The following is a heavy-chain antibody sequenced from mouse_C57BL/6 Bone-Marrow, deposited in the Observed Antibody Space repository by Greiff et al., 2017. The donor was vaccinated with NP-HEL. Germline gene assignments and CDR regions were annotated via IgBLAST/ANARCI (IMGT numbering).Heavy chain of an antibody. Sequence: EVHLVESGGGLVKPGGSLKLSCAASGFTFSDYGMHWVRQAPEKGLEWVAYISSGSSTIYYADTVKGRFTISRDNAKNTLFLQMTSLRSEDTAMYYCARGSFITTVVEGFAYWGQGTLVTVSA. CDR2: ISSGSSTI. V-gene: IGHV5-17*01. CDR1: GFTFSDYG. CDR3: ARGSFITTVVEGFAY. D-gene: IGHD1-1*01. J-gene: IGHJ3*01.